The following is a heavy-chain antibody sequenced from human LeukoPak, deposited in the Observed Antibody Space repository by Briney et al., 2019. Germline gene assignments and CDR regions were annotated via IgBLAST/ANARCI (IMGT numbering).Heavy chain of an antibody. J-gene: IGHJ6*02. CDR2: IYYSGST. CDR3: ARVNPHGDPSRYYYYGMDV. CDR1: GGSISSYY. Sequence: SETLSLTCTVSGGSISSYYWSWIRQPPGKGLEWIGYIYYSGSTNYNPSLKSRVTISVDTSKNQFSLKLSSVTAADTAVYYCARVNPHGDPSRYYYYGMDVWGQGTTVTVSS. D-gene: IGHD4-17*01. V-gene: IGHV4-59*01.